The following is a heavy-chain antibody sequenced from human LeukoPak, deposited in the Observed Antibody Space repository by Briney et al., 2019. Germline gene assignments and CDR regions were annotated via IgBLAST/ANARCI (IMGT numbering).Heavy chain of an antibody. CDR3: ARDESRYYGSGSYYKNAYYYYGMDV. D-gene: IGHD3-10*01. J-gene: IGHJ6*02. Sequence: GRSLRLSCAASGFTFSSYAMHWVRQAPGKGLEWVAVISYDGSNKYYADSVKGRFTISRDNSKNTLYLQMNSLRAEDTAVYYCARDESRYYGSGSYYKNAYYYYGMDVWGQGTTVTVS. CDR2: ISYDGSNK. V-gene: IGHV3-30*04. CDR1: GFTFSSYA.